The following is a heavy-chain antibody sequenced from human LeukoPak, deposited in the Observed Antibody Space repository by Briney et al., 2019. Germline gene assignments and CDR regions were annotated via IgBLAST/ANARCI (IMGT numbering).Heavy chain of an antibody. CDR2: IYYSGST. CDR1: GGSISSYY. D-gene: IGHD3-22*01. Sequence: SETLSLTCTVSGGSISSYYWSWIRQPPGKGLEWIGYIYYSGSTNYNPSLKSRVTISVDTSKNQFSLKLSSVTAADTAVYYCARGTYYYDSSGYYGLGAFDIWGQGTMVTVSS. V-gene: IGHV4-59*01. J-gene: IGHJ3*02. CDR3: ARGTYYYDSSGYYGLGAFDI.